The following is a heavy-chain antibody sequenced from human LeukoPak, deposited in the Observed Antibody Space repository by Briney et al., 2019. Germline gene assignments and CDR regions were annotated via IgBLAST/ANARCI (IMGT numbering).Heavy chain of an antibody. CDR3: ARVSIIAAAGHFDY. Sequence: PGGSLRLSCAASGFTFSGYGMHWVRQPPGKGLEWVAVIWSDGSNKYYEDSVKGRFTITRDNSKNTLYLQMNSLRAEDTAVYYCARVSIIAAAGHFDYWGQGALVTVSS. CDR2: IWSDGSNK. V-gene: IGHV3-33*01. D-gene: IGHD6-13*01. J-gene: IGHJ4*02. CDR1: GFTFSGYG.